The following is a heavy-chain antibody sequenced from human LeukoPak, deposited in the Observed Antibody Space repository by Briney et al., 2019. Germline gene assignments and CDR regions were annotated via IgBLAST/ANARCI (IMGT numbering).Heavy chain of an antibody. J-gene: IGHJ4*02. CDR1: GVTVSNNY. CDR2: IYSGGST. D-gene: IGHD6-6*01. CDR3: ARDPPAVAANTYG. Sequence: GGSLRLSCAASGVTVSNNYMNWVRQAPGKGLEWVSLIYSGGSTYYADSVKGRFTISRDNSKNTLYLQMNSLRAEDTAVYYCARDPPAVAANTYGWGQGTLVTASS. V-gene: IGHV3-66*01.